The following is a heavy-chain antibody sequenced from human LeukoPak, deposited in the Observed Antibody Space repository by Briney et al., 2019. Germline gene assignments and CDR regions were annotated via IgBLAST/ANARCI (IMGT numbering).Heavy chain of an antibody. J-gene: IGHJ4*02. CDR2: IYYSGST. CDR1: GCSISSTSYY. V-gene: IGHV4-39*01. CDR3: ARRPGGAAVAVPYFDY. Sequence: PSETLSLTCTVSGCSISSTSYYWGWIRQPPGKGLEWIGSIYYSGSTYYNPSLKSRVTISVDTSKNQFSLKLSSVTAADTAVYYCARRPGGAAVAVPYFDYWGQGTLVTVSS. D-gene: IGHD6-19*01.